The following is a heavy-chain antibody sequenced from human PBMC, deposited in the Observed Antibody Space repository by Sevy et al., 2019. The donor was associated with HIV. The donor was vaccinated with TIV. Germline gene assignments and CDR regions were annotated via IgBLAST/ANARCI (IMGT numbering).Heavy chain of an antibody. CDR2: IKQDGSEK. CDR1: GFTFSDYW. V-gene: IGHV3-7*01. D-gene: IGHD1-26*01. J-gene: IGHJ3*01. Sequence: GGSLRLSCAASGFTFSDYWMSWVRQAPGKGLEWVANIKQDGSEKYFVDSVKGRFTISRDIAKNSLYLQMDNLRAEDTAVYYCAREVGDMWGQGTMVTVSS. CDR3: AREVGDM.